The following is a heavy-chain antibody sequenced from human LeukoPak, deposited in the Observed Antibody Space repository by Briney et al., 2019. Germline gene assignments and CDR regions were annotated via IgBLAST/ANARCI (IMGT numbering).Heavy chain of an antibody. CDR2: ISYDGSNK. CDR3: ARVGGLRYYDWLLGPDDAFDI. Sequence: GGSLRLSCAASGFTFSSYGMHWVRQAPGKGLEWVAVISYDGSNKYYADSVKGRFTISRDNSKNTLYLQMNSLRAEDTAVYYCARVGGLRYYDWLLGPDDAFDIWAKGQWSPSLQ. CDR1: GFTFSSYG. V-gene: IGHV3-30*03. D-gene: IGHD3-9*01. J-gene: IGHJ3*02.